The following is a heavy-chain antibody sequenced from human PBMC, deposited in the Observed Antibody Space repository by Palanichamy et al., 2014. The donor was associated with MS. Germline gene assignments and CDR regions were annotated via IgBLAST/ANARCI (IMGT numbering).Heavy chain of an antibody. Sequence: YYRDSVRGRFTISRDNAKNSLYLQMNSLRAEDTAVYYCARGGSGWFWGQWTPVTVSS. D-gene: IGHD6-19*01. J-gene: IGHJ1*01. CDR3: ARGGSGWF. V-gene: IGHV3-48*03.